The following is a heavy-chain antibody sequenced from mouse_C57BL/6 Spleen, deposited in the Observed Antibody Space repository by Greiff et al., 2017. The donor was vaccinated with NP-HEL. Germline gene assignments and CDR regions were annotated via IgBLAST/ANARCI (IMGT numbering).Heavy chain of an antibody. CDR2: IDPETGGT. D-gene: IGHD1-1*01. CDR3: TRKNYYYGSSYAFDY. CDR1: GYTFTDYE. V-gene: IGHV1-15*01. Sequence: VKLQESGAELVRPGASVTLSCKASGYTFTDYEMHWVKQTPVHGLEWIGAIDPETGGTAYNQKFKGKAILTADKSSSTAYMELRSLTSEDSAVYYCTRKNYYYGSSYAFDYWGQGTTLTVSS. J-gene: IGHJ2*01.